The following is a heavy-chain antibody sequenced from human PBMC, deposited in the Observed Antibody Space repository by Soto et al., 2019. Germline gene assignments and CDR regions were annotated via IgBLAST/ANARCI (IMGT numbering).Heavy chain of an antibody. CDR1: GSSFSAYA. J-gene: IGHJ6*02. V-gene: IGHV3-23*01. Sequence: EVQLLESGGGLVQPGGSLRLSCAASGSSFSAYAMNWVRQAPGKGLEWVSAISRSGDYTFYSDSVKGRFTISRDNSGNTVYMEMNSLRAEDTAVYYCAKGGFWVHYGMDVWGQGTTVSVSS. D-gene: IGHD7-27*01. CDR2: ISRSGDYT. CDR3: AKGGFWVHYGMDV.